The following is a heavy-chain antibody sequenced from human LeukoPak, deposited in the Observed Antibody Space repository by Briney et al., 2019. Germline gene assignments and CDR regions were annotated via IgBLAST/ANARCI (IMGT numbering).Heavy chain of an antibody. CDR1: GFTVSSNY. Sequence: GGSLRLSCAASGFTVSSNYMSWVRQAPGKGLEWASVIYSGGSTYYADSVKGRFTISRDNAKNSLYLQMNSLRAEDTAVYYCAELGITMIGGVWGKGTAVTISS. CDR3: AELGITMIGGV. J-gene: IGHJ6*04. D-gene: IGHD3-10*02. V-gene: IGHV3-66*01. CDR2: IYSGGST.